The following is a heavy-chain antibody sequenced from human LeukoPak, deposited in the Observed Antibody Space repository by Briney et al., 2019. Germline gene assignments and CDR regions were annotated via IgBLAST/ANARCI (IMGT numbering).Heavy chain of an antibody. D-gene: IGHD3-22*01. Sequence: SETLSLTCTVSSVSLTNYYWGWIRQPPGEGLEWIGSIYYSGSTYYNPSLKSRVTISVDTSKNQFSLKLSSVTAADTAVYYCASKASSYDSSGYYPGYFDYWGQGTLVTVSS. V-gene: IGHV4-39*07. CDR2: IYYSGST. CDR3: ASKASSYDSSGYYPGYFDY. J-gene: IGHJ4*02. CDR1: SVSLTNYY.